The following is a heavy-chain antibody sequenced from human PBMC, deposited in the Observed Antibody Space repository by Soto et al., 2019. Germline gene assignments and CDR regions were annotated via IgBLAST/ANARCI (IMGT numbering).Heavy chain of an antibody. CDR1: GFTFTTYW. V-gene: IGHV3-7*03. CDR2: IRQDGGAQ. CDR3: VRGGHGSGSYLGSS. J-gene: IGHJ5*02. D-gene: IGHD3-10*01. Sequence: QLVESGGGLAQPGGSLRLSCVASGFTFTTYWMSWVRQAPGKGLEWVANIRQDGGAQYYVDSAKGRFTISRDNAKNSVYLQMDSLRVEDTAVYYCVRGGHGSGSYLGSSWGQGILVTVSS.